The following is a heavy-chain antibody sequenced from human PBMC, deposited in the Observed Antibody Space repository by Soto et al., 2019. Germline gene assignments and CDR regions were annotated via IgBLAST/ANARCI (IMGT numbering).Heavy chain of an antibody. CDR2: IKQDGSEK. D-gene: IGHD6-13*01. J-gene: IGHJ4*02. CDR3: GRLARGAAGGTF. V-gene: IGHV3-7*03. Sequence: EVQLVESGGGLVQPGGSRRLSCVASGCTVRSYYMMWARQVPGRGLEWLAKIKQDGSEKSYVDSVRGRFTISRDNAKESVYLQMDSLRADDTAVYFCGRLARGAAGGTFWGQGTLVTVSP. CDR1: GCTVRSYY.